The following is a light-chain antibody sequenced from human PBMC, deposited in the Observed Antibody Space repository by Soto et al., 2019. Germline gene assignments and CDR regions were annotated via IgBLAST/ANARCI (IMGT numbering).Light chain of an antibody. V-gene: IGKV1-6*01. CDR2: GAS. J-gene: IGKJ5*01. CDR3: QQANAFTLT. Sequence: ASQMTQSPSSLSASVGDRVTISCRASQGIGNALGWYQQNPGKPPKVLIYGASNLQSGVPPRFSGSGSGTHFTLTISSLQTEDFATYDCQQANAFTLTFGQGTRLEIK. CDR1: QGIGNA.